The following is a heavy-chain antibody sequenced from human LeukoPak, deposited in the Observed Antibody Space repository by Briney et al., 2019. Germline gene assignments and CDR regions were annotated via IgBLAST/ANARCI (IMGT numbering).Heavy chain of an antibody. D-gene: IGHD2-2*01. CDR3: AREYCSSTSCYPSWFDP. V-gene: IGHV1-2*02. J-gene: IGHJ5*02. CDR1: GYTFTSYG. Sequence: ASVKVSCKASGYTFTSYGISWVRQAPGQGLEWMGWINPNSGGTNYAQKFQGRVTMTRDTSISTAYMELSRLRSDDTAVYYCAREYCSSTSCYPSWFDPWGQGTLVTVSS. CDR2: INPNSGGT.